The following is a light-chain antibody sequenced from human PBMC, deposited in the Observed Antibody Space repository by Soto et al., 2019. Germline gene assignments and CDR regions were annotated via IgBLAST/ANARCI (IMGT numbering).Light chain of an antibody. CDR2: GAS. Sequence: EVVLTQSPATLSVSPGDRATLSCRASQSVSRNLAWYQQKPGQAPRLLIYGASTRATGVPARFSGSGSATEFTLSISSLQSEDVATYYCQQYKTYFTFGPGTKVDFK. CDR1: QSVSRN. V-gene: IGKV3-15*01. J-gene: IGKJ3*01. CDR3: QQYKTYFT.